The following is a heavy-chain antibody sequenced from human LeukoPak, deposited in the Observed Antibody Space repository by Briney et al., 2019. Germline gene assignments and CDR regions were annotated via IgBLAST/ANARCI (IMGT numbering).Heavy chain of an antibody. Sequence: SETLSLTCTVSGGSISSYYWSWIRQPAGKGLEWIGRIYTSGSTNYNPSLKSRVTMSVDTSKNQFSLKLSSVTAADTAVYYCAAEKEDYGSGSYRDYYYYMDVWGKGTTVTVS. CDR1: GGSISSYY. CDR3: AAEKEDYGSGSYRDYYYYMDV. J-gene: IGHJ6*03. D-gene: IGHD3-10*01. V-gene: IGHV4-4*07. CDR2: IYTSGST.